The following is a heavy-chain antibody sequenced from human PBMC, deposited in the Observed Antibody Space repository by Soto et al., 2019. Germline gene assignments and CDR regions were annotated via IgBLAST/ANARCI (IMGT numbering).Heavy chain of an antibody. CDR3: ARSASNSSSWYWTQPYYYYYYMDV. CDR1: GWSFSGYY. CDR2: INHSGST. V-gene: IGHV4-34*01. Sequence: PSETLSLTCAVYGWSFSGYYWSWIRQPPGKGLEWIGEINHSGSTNYNPSLKSRVTISVDTSKNQFSLKLSSVTAADTAVYYCARSASNSSSWYWTQPYYYYYYMDVWGKGTTVTVSS. J-gene: IGHJ6*03. D-gene: IGHD6-13*01.